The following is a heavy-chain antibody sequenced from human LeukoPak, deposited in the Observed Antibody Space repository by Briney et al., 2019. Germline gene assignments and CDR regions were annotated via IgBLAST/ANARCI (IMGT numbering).Heavy chain of an antibody. J-gene: IGHJ4*02. V-gene: IGHV4-59*12. Sequence: SETLSLTCTVSGGSISSYYWSWIRQPPGKGLEWIGYIYYSGSTNYNPSLKSRVTISVDTSKNQFSLKLSSVTAADTAVYYCARDSEDTAMVFDYWGQGTLVTVSS. CDR2: IYYSGST. CDR3: ARDSEDTAMVFDY. D-gene: IGHD5-18*01. CDR1: GGSISSYY.